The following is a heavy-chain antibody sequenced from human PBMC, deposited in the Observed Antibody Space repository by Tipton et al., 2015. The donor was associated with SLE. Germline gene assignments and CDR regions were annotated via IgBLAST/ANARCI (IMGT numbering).Heavy chain of an antibody. J-gene: IGHJ6*04. Sequence: TLSLTCTVSGGSISSSSYYWGWMRQPPGTGLEWIGSVCYSGSTYYSPSLKSRVTISVDTTKNQFSLKLSSVTAADTAVYFCARESSGNHLMDVWGKGTTVTVSS. D-gene: IGHD6-19*01. CDR3: ARESSGNHLMDV. V-gene: IGHV4-39*01. CDR1: GGSISSSSYY. CDR2: VCYSGST.